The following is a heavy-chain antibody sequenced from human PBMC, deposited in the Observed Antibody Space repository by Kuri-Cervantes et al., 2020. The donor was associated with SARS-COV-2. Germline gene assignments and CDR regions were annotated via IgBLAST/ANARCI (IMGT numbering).Heavy chain of an antibody. CDR1: GYTFTSYS. Sequence: ASVKVSCKASGYTFTSYSITWVRQAPGQGLEWMGWISAYNGDTKYAQKLQGRLTMTTDTSTSTAYMELRSLRSDDTAVYYCARTLGSDTAMDYPYYYYGMDVWGQGTTVTVSS. J-gene: IGHJ6*02. CDR3: ARTLGSDTAMDYPYYYYGMDV. D-gene: IGHD5-18*01. CDR2: ISAYNGDT. V-gene: IGHV1-18*01.